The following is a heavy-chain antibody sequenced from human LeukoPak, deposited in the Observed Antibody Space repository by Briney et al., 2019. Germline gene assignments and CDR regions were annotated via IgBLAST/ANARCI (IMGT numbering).Heavy chain of an antibody. CDR3: AREFMRVTAFDI. V-gene: IGHV1-2*02. D-gene: IGHD2-21*02. J-gene: IGHJ3*02. Sequence: GASVKVSCKASGYTFSDNYIHWVRQAPGQGLEWMGWINPHSGGTNYGENFQGRVTLTGDTSISTAYMDLSNLISDDTAVYYCAREFMRVTAFDIWGQGTMVTVSS. CDR1: GYTFSDNY. CDR2: INPHSGGT.